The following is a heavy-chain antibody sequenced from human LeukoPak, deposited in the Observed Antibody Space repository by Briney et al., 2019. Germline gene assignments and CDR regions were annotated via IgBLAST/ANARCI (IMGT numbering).Heavy chain of an antibody. J-gene: IGHJ4*02. CDR1: GYTFTGYY. CDR2: INPNSGGT. Sequence: ASVKVSCKASGYTFTGYYMHWVRQAPGQGLEWMGWINPNSGGTNYAQKFQGRVTMTRDTSTSTVYMELSSLRSEDTAVYYCARERGYDSSDSKSDLDYWGQGTLVTVSS. D-gene: IGHD3-22*01. CDR3: ARERGYDSSDSKSDLDY. V-gene: IGHV1-2*02.